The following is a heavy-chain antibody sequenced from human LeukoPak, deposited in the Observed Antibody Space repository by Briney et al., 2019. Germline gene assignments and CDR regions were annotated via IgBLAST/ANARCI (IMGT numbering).Heavy chain of an antibody. J-gene: IGHJ4*02. D-gene: IGHD2-21*02. CDR3: TADGSPYCGGDCYYDY. CDR1: GFTFSNAW. Sequence: GGSLRLSCAASGFTFSNAWMSWVRQAPGKGLEWVGRIKSKTDGGTTDYAAPVKGRFTISRDDSKNTLYLQMNSLKTEDTAVYYCTADGSPYCGGDCYYDYWGQGTLVTVSS. V-gene: IGHV3-15*01. CDR2: IKSKTDGGTT.